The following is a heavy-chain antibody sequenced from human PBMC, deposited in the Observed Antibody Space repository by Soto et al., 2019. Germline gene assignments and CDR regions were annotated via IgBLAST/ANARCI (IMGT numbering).Heavy chain of an antibody. CDR1: GDSISTTNSY. CDR3: ARLYFCATQSSGWPNCFDP. Sequence: PSETLSLTCKVSGDSISTTNSYWGWIRQSPGKGLEWIASIYYSGNTYYNPSLKSRVTISVDTSKSQFSLKLNSLTAADTAVFFFARLYFCATQSSGWPNCFDPWGQG. V-gene: IGHV4-39*01. J-gene: IGHJ5*02. D-gene: IGHD6-25*01. CDR2: IYYSGNT.